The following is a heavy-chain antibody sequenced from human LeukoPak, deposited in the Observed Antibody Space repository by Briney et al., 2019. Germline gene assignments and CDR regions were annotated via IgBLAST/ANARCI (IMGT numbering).Heavy chain of an antibody. CDR2: IWYDGSNK. D-gene: IGHD3-10*01. V-gene: IGHV3-33*01. CDR1: GFTFSSYG. J-gene: IGHJ4*02. CDR3: ARVPAMVRGGGHFDY. Sequence: PGRSLRLSCAASGFTFSSYGMHWVRQAPGKGLEWVAAIWYDGSNKYYADSVKGRFTISRDNSKNTLYLQMNSLRAEDTAVYYCARVPAMVRGGGHFDYWGQGTLVTVSS.